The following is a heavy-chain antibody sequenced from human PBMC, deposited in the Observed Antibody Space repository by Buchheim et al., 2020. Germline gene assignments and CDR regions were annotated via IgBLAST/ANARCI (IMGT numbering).Heavy chain of an antibody. Sequence: QLQLQESGPGLVKPSETLSLTCSVSGGSISSTTDFWAWIRQPPGKGLEWIGSVYYTGSTYYNPSLQSRVTIYVDTSKNHFSLNLTSVTAADTAVYYCARVRGLIMGDYGMDVWGQGTT. D-gene: IGHD3-10*01. CDR3: ARVRGLIMGDYGMDV. V-gene: IGHV4-39*07. CDR1: GGSISSTTDF. CDR2: VYYTGST. J-gene: IGHJ6*02.